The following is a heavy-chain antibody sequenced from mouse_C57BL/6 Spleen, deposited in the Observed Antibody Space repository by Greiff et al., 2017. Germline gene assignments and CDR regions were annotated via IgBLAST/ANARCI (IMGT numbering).Heavy chain of an antibody. V-gene: IGHV1-76*01. CDR3: AREEGISFAY. J-gene: IGHJ3*01. CDR1: GYTFTDYY. Sequence: QVQLQQSGAELVRPGASVKLSCKASGYTFTDYYINWVKQRPGQGLEWIARIYPGSGNTYYNEKFKGKATLTAEKSSSTAYMQLSSLTSEDSAVYFCAREEGISFAYWGQGTLVTVSA. D-gene: IGHD5-2*01. CDR2: IYPGSGNT.